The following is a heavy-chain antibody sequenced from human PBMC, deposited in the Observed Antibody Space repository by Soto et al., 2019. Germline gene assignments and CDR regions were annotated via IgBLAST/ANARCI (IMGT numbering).Heavy chain of an antibody. CDR2: IDHSGST. J-gene: IGHJ6*02. Sequence: SETLSLTCAVHRGPFNAYSWTWIRQPPGKGLEWSGEIDHSGSTTYNPSLKSRIIMSVDTSKNQFSLNVSSMTAADTAVYYCARGLRYPGMDVWGQGTTVTVSS. CDR3: ARGLRYPGMDV. CDR1: RGPFNAYS. D-gene: IGHD2-2*02. V-gene: IGHV4-34*01.